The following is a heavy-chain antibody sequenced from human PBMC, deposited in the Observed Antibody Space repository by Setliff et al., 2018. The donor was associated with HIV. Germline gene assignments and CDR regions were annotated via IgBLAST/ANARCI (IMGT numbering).Heavy chain of an antibody. J-gene: IGHJ4*02. CDR2: IYYNGRA. CDR1: RASISSGDYY. CDR3: ARGGITTMVRGVTYPYPLYYFDS. V-gene: IGHV4-31*03. D-gene: IGHD3-10*01. Sequence: SETLSLTCTVSRASISSGDYYWSWIRQHPERGLEWIGYIYYNGRAYYSPPLRSRVTMSVDTSRNEFSLTLSSVTAADTAMYYCARGGITTMVRGVTYPYPLYYFDSWGQGALVTVSS.